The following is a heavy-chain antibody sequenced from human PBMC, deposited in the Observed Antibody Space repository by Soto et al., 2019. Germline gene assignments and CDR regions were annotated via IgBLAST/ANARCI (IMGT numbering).Heavy chain of an antibody. CDR3: ARAVAVPADFDY. V-gene: IGHV1-3*05. CDR2: INAGNGNT. J-gene: IGHJ4*02. CDR1: GYTFTGHA. D-gene: IGHD6-19*01. Sequence: QVQLVQSGAEEKKPGASVKVSCKASGYTFTGHAMHWVRQAPGQRLEWMGWINAGNGNTKYSQKFQGRVTISRDTSASTAYMELSSLGSEDTAVYYCARAVAVPADFDYWGQGTLVTVSS.